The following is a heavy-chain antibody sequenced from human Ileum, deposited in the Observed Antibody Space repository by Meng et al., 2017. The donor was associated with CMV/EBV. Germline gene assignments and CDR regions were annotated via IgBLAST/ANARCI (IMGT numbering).Heavy chain of an antibody. Sequence: SCVASGFTVSSYAMAWVRQAPGKGLEWVSSISGGSLDTYYAESVRGRFTVSRDNSKNTLYLQMNSLTAEDTAVFYCARDTRPGPLDYWGQGTLVTVSS. V-gene: IGHV3-23*01. CDR3: ARDTRPGPLDY. D-gene: IGHD2-15*01. J-gene: IGHJ4*02. CDR2: ISGGSLDT. CDR1: GFTVSSYA.